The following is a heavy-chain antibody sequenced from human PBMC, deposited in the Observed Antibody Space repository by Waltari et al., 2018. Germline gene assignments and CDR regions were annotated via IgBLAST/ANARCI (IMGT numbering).Heavy chain of an antibody. Sequence: QVQLVESGGGVVQPGRSLRLSCAASGLTFSSYAMHWVRQAPGKGLEVLAVISYNESNKYYANSVNVRFTISRDNSKNTLYLQMNSLRAEDTAVYYCAREGTGGSYSDYWGQGTPVTVSS. CDR2: ISYNESNK. V-gene: IGHV3-30-3*01. CDR3: AREGTGGSYSDY. CDR1: GLTFSSYA. J-gene: IGHJ4*02. D-gene: IGHD1-26*01.